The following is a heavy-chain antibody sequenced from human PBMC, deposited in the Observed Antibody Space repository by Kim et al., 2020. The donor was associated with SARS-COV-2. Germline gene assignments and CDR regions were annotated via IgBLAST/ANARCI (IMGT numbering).Heavy chain of an antibody. V-gene: IGHV4-4*02. CDR1: GGSISSSNW. CDR3: ARATGLRSSFDY. J-gene: IGHJ4*02. CDR2: IYHSGST. Sequence: SETLSLTCAVSGGSISSSNWWSWVRQPPGKGLEWIGEIYHSGSTNYNPSLKSRVTTSVDKSKNQFSLKLSSVTAADTAVYYCARATGLRSSFDYWGQGTLVTVSS. D-gene: IGHD6-19*01.